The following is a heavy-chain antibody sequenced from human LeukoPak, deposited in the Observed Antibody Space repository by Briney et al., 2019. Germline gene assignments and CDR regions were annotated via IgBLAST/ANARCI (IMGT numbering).Heavy chain of an antibody. CDR1: GFTFSSYW. D-gene: IGHD3-9*01. V-gene: IGHV3-74*01. CDR3: ARAGELRYFDWLSY. CDR2: INSDGSST. J-gene: IGHJ4*02. Sequence: GGSLRLSCAASGFTFSSYWMHWVRQAPGKGLVWVSRINSDGSSTSYADSVKGRFTISRDNAKNTLYLQMNSLRAEDTAVYYCARAGELRYFDWLSYWGQGTLVTVSS.